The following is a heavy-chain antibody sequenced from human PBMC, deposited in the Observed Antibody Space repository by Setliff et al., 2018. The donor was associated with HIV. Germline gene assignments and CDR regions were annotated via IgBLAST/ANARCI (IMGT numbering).Heavy chain of an antibody. D-gene: IGHD4-17*01. J-gene: IGHJ1*01. V-gene: IGHV1-69*05. CDR2: IIPIFGTA. CDR1: GGTFSSYA. CDR3: ARDHGMWDYGGNFLLREYFHH. Sequence: ASVKVSCKASGGTFSSYAISWVRQAPGQGLEWIGGIIPIFGTANYAQKFQGRVTITTDESTGTTYMELSSLRSEDTAVYYCARDHGMWDYGGNFLLREYFHHWGQGTLVTVSS.